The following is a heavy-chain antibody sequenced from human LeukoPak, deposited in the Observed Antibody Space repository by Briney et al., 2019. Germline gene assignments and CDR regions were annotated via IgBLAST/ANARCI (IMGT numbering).Heavy chain of an antibody. CDR1: GGTFSSYA. CDR2: IIPIFGTA. V-gene: IGHV1-69*05. D-gene: IGHD3-9*01. CDR3: ARGGTVLRYFAWFAY. J-gene: IGHJ4*02. Sequence: SVKVSCKASGGTFSSYAISWVRQAPGQGLEWMGGIIPIFGTANYAQKFQGRVTITTDESTSTAYMELSSLRSEDTAVYYCARGGTVLRYFAWFAYWGQGTLVTVSS.